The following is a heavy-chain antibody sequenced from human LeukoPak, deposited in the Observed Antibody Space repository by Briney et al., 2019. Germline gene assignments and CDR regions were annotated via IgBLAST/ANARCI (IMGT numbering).Heavy chain of an antibody. Sequence: ASVKVSCTASGGTFTSYVINWVRQAPGQGLEWMGGIIPIFGTANYAQKFQGRVTITADESTSTAYMELSSLRSEDTAVYYCARGVNDISYYYYMDVWGKGTTVTISS. CDR1: GGTFTSYV. V-gene: IGHV1-69*13. CDR3: ARGVNDISYYYYMDV. D-gene: IGHD3-9*01. J-gene: IGHJ6*03. CDR2: IIPIFGTA.